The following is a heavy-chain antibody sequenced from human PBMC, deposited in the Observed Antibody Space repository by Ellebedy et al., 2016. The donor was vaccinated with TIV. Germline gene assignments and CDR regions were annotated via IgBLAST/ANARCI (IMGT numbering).Heavy chain of an antibody. CDR2: IDWDDDK. D-gene: IGHD5-18*01. V-gene: IGHV2-70*01. Sequence: SGPTLVKPTQTLTLTCTFSGFSLSTSGMCVSWIRQPPGKALEWLALIDWDDDKYYSTSLKTRLTISKDTSKNQVVLTMTNMDPVDTATYYCARIQKGYSYGRYYYYGMDVWGQGTTVTVSS. J-gene: IGHJ6*02. CDR3: ARIQKGYSYGRYYYYGMDV. CDR1: GFSLSTSGMC.